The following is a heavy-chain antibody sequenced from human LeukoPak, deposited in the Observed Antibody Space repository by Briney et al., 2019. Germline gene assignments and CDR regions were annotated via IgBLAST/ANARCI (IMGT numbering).Heavy chain of an antibody. V-gene: IGHV4-61*02. D-gene: IGHD3-22*01. CDR3: ARDLSPAYDSSGYSD. J-gene: IGHJ4*02. CDR1: GGSISSGDYY. Sequence: SETLSLTCTVSGGSISSGDYYWSWIRQPPGKGLEWIGRIYTSGSTNYNPSLKSRVTMSVDTSKNQFSLKLSSVTAADTAVYYCARDLSPAYDSSGYSDWGQGTLVTVSS. CDR2: IYTSGST.